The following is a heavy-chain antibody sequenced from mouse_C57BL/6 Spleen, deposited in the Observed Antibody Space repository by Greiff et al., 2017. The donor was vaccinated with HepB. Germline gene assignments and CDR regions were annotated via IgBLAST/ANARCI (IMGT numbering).Heavy chain of an antibody. CDR2: INPNNGGT. CDR3: AREKNGDFDY. J-gene: IGHJ2*01. Sequence: EVQLQQSGPELVKPGASVKISCKASGYTFTDYYMNWVKQSHGKSLEWIGDINPNNGGTSYNQKFKGKATLTVDKSSSTAYMELRSLTSEDSAVYYCAREKNGDFDYWGQGTTLTVSS. D-gene: IGHD1-2*01. CDR1: GYTFTDYY. V-gene: IGHV1-26*01.